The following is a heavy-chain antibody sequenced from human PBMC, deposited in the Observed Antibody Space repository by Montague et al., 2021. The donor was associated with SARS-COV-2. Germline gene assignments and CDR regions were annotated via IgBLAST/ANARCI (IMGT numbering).Heavy chain of an antibody. V-gene: IGHV6-1*01. CDR2: TYSRSMWKS. CDR1: GDSVSSHSAT. Sequence: CAISGDSVSSHSATWNWIRQSPSRGLEWLVRTYSRSMWKSDYARSVKGRIAINPDTSKNQFSLQLSSVTPEDTALYYCVRGIEAAGSYDYWGQGTLVTVSS. J-gene: IGHJ4*02. CDR3: VRGIEAAGSYDY. D-gene: IGHD6-13*01.